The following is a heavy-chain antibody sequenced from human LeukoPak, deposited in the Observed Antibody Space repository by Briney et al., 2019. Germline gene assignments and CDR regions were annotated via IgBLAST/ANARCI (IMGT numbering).Heavy chain of an antibody. V-gene: IGHV1-2*02. CDR3: ASSQNKIVDIVVI. CDR2: INPNGGGT. CDR1: GYTFTGYY. J-gene: IGHJ4*02. D-gene: IGHD3-22*01. Sequence: GASVKVSCKASGYTFTGYYMHWVRQAPGQGLEWMGWINPNGGGTNYAQKFQGRVTMTRDTSISTAYMELSRLRSDDTAVYYCASSQNKIVDIVVIWGQGTLVTVSS.